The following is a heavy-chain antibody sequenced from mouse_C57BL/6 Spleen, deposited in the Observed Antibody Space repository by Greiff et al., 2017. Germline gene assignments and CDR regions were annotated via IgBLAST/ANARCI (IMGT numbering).Heavy chain of an antibody. CDR1: GYTFTDYN. D-gene: IGHD1-1*01. CDR2: INPNNGGT. CDR3: ARSGYYGRGNSFGY. Sequence: EVQLQQSGPELVKPGASVKMSCKASGYTFTDYNMHWVKQSHGKSLEWIGYINPNNGGTSYNQKFKGKATLTVNKSSSTAYMELCSLTSEDSAVYYCARSGYYGRGNSFGYWGQGTTLTVSS. J-gene: IGHJ2*01. V-gene: IGHV1-22*01.